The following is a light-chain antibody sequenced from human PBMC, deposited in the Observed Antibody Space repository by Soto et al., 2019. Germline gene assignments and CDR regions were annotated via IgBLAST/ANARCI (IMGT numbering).Light chain of an antibody. CDR1: SSKIGSNT. Sequence: QSVLTQPPSASGTPGQRVTISCSGSSSKIGSNTVNWYQQLPGTAPKLLIYSNNQRPSGVPDRFSGSKSGTSASLAISGLQSEDEAYYYCAAWDDSLNGWVFGGGTQLTVL. CDR2: SNN. V-gene: IGLV1-44*01. CDR3: AAWDDSLNGWV. J-gene: IGLJ7*01.